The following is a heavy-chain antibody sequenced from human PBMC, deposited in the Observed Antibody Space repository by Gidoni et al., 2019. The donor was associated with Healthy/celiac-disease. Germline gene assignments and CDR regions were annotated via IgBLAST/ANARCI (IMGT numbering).Heavy chain of an antibody. CDR1: GFTFVVYA. J-gene: IGHJ3*02. Sequence: EVQLVESGGGLVQPGRSLRPSCTASGFTFVVYAMRWFRQAPGKGLEWVGFIRSKAYGGTTEYAASVKGRFTISRDDSKSIAYLQMNSLKTEDTAVYYCTRYYRVSPQARPDAFDIWGQGTMVTVSS. CDR3: TRYYRVSPQARPDAFDI. CDR2: IRSKAYGGTT. V-gene: IGHV3-49*03. D-gene: IGHD4-4*01.